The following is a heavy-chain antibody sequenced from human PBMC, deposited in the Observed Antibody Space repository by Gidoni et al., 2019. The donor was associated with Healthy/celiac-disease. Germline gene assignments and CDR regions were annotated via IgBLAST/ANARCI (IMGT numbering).Heavy chain of an antibody. Sequence: EVQLVESGGGLVQPGGSLRLSCAASGFPVSSNYMSWVRQAPGKGLEWVSVIYSGGSTYYADSVKGRFTISRDNSKNTLYLQMNSLRAEDTAVYYCARDSSGWYQGWFDPWGQGTLVTVSS. V-gene: IGHV3-66*01. D-gene: IGHD6-19*01. CDR1: GFPVSSNY. CDR3: ARDSSGWYQGWFDP. CDR2: IYSGGST. J-gene: IGHJ5*02.